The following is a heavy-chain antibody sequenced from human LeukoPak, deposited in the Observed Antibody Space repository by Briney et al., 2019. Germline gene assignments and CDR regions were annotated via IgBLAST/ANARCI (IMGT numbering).Heavy chain of an antibody. Sequence: SETLSLTCAVYGGSFSGYYWSWIRQPPGKGLEWIGEINHSGSTNYSPSLKSRVTTSVDTSKNQFSLKLSSVTAADTALYYCARHDGSSSWYVYWYFDLWGRGTLVTVSS. D-gene: IGHD6-13*01. CDR1: GGSFSGYY. CDR3: ARHDGSSSWYVYWYFDL. V-gene: IGHV4-34*01. J-gene: IGHJ2*01. CDR2: INHSGST.